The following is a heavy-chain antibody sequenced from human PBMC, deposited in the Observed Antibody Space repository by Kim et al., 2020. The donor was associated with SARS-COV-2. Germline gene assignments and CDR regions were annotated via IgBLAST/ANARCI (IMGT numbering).Heavy chain of an antibody. J-gene: IGHJ6*02. CDR2: ISYAGST. CDR3: ARDRGNMGSYDYYGLDV. V-gene: IGHV4-31*03. D-gene: IGHD3-10*01. Sequence: SETLSLTCTVSGGSINNGGYFWTWICQHPGRGLEWIGYISYAGSTLYNPSLKSRVAISVDTSKNQFSLKLSAVTSADTAVYYCARDRGNMGSYDYYGLDVWGQGTTVTVTS. CDR1: GGSINNGGYF.